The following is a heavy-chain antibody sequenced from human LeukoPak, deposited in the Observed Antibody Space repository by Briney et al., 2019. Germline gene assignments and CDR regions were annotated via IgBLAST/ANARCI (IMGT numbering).Heavy chain of an antibody. CDR1: GGTFSSYA. D-gene: IGHD2-15*01. CDR2: IIPIFGTA. CDR3: ARQFVVVVAAVD. Sequence: ASVKVSCKASGGTFSSYAISWVRQAPGQGLEWMGGIIPIFGTANYAQKFQGRVTITADESTSTAYMELSSLRSEDTAVYYCARQFVVVVAAVDWGQGTLVTVSS. V-gene: IGHV1-69*13. J-gene: IGHJ4*02.